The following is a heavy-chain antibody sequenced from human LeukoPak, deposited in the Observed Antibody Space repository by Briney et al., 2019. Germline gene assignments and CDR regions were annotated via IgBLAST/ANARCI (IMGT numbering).Heavy chain of an antibody. J-gene: IGHJ5*02. V-gene: IGHV4-59*01. D-gene: IGHD6-13*01. Sequence: ETLSLTCTVSGGSISSYYWSWIREPPGKGLESIGDIYYSGSTNYNPSLKSRVTISVDTSKNQCSLKLSSVTAADTAVYYGARGGRTFAAAGFGWFDRWGQGTMVSVS. CDR3: ARGGRTFAAAGFGWFDR. CDR1: GGSISSYY. CDR2: IYYSGST.